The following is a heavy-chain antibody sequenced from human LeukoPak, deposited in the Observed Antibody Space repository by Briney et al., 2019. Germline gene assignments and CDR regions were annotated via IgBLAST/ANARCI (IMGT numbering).Heavy chain of an antibody. J-gene: IGHJ4*02. V-gene: IGHV3-66*01. CDR1: GFTVSSNH. Sequence: GGSLRRSRAASGFTVSSNHNHRSWVRQAPGKGLEWLSVIYSGGTIFYADLVKGRFTISRDNSKNTAYLEMNSLRAEDTAVYYCARDGENHYYDYWGQGTLVTVST. D-gene: IGHD7-27*01. CDR2: IYSGGTI. CDR3: ARDGENHYYDY.